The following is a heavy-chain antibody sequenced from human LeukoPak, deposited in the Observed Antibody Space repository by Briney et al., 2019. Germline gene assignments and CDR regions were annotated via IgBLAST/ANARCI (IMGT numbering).Heavy chain of an antibody. Sequence: SETLSLTCTVSGGSITSDYWSWIRQPAGKGLEWIGRIFTSGSSTYNPSLKSRVTMSLDTSKNEFYLELSSVTAADTAIYFCSRGGANDLRGQGTLVTVSS. CDR2: IFTSGSS. D-gene: IGHD1-1*01. CDR1: GGSITSDY. CDR3: SRGGANDL. V-gene: IGHV4-4*07. J-gene: IGHJ4*02.